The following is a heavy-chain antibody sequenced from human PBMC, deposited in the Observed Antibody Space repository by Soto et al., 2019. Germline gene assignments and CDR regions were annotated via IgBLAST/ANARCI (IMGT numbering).Heavy chain of an antibody. CDR1: GFPFSSYS. CDR2: ISSSSSTI. D-gene: IGHD6-13*01. J-gene: IGHJ5*02. V-gene: IGHV3-48*01. CDR3: ARHPERIAQIGWFDP. Sequence: GGSLRLSCAASGFPFSSYSINWVRQAPGKELEWVSYISSSSSTIYYADSVKGRFTIYRDNAKNSLYLQMNSLRAEDTAVYYCARHPERIAQIGWFDPWGQGTLVTVSS.